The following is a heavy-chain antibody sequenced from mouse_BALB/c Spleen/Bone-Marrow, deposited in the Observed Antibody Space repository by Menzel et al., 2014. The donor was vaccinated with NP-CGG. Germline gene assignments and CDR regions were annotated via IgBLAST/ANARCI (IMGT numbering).Heavy chain of an antibody. Sequence: VQLQQSGPQLVRPGASVKISCKASGYSFTSYWMHWVKQRPGQGLEWIGMIDPSDSETRLNQMFKDKATLTVDKSSSTAYMQLSSPQSEDSAVYYCASYGSSPAWFAYWGQGTLVTVSA. J-gene: IGHJ3*01. CDR2: IDPSDSET. CDR3: ASYGSSPAWFAY. D-gene: IGHD1-1*01. CDR1: GYSFTSYW. V-gene: IGHV1S126*01.